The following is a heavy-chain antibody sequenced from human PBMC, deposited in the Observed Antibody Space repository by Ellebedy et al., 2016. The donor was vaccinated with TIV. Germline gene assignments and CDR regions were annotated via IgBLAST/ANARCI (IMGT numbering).Heavy chain of an antibody. V-gene: IGHV3-66*01. CDR1: GFTFSSYW. J-gene: IGHJ5*02. Sequence: GESLKISCAASGFTFSSYWMHWVRQAPGKGLVWVSVIYSGGSTYYADSVKGRFTISRDNAKNSLYLQMNSLRAEDTAVYYCARDRYCSSTSCVQNWFNPWGQGTLVTVSS. D-gene: IGHD2-2*01. CDR3: ARDRYCSSTSCVQNWFNP. CDR2: IYSGGST.